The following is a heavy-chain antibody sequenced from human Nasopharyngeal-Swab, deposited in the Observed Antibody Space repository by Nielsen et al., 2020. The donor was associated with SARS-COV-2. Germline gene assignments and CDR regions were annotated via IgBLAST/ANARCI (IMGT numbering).Heavy chain of an antibody. CDR1: GFTFSNYN. V-gene: IGHV3-21*05. CDR2: ISGSSRGV. J-gene: IGHJ5*02. CDR3: VSPGWFDP. Sequence: GESLKISCAASGFTFSNYNMNWVRQAPGKGLEWLAYISGSSRGVYYADSVKGRFTISRDNAKNSLYLQMNSLRAEDTAVYYCVSPGWFDPWGQGTLVTVSS.